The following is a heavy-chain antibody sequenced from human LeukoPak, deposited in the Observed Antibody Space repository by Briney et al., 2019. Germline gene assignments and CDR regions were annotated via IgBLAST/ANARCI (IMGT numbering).Heavy chain of an antibody. Sequence: PGGSLRLSCAASGFTFSSYWMSWVRQAPGKGLEWVANIKQDGSEKYYVDSVKGRFTISRDNAKNSLYLQMNSLRAEDTAVYYCAVVVEPPDSDGFDVWGQGTMITVSS. J-gene: IGHJ3*01. D-gene: IGHD1-14*01. CDR3: AVVVEPPDSDGFDV. V-gene: IGHV3-7*01. CDR2: IKQDGSEK. CDR1: GFTFSSYW.